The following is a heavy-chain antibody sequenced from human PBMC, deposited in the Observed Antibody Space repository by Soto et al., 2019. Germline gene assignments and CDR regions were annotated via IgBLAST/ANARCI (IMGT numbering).Heavy chain of an antibody. CDR2: INPSGGST. J-gene: IGHJ4*02. D-gene: IGHD5-12*01. Sequence: ASVKVSCKASGYTFTSYYMHWVRQAPGQGLEWMGIINPSGGSTSYAQKFQGRVTMTRDTSTSTVYMELRSLTSDDTAVYYCARDLVPGYTGFSDYWGQGTLVTVSS. V-gene: IGHV1-46*01. CDR3: ARDLVPGYTGFSDY. CDR1: GYTFTSYY.